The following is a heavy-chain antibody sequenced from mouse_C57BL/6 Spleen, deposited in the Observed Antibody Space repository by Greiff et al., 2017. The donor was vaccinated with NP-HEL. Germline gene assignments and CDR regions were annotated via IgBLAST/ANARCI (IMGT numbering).Heavy chain of an antibody. J-gene: IGHJ3*01. Sequence: QVQLQQSGSELRSPGSSVKLSCKDFDSEVFPIAYMCWVRKQPGHGFEWIGGILPSIGRTIYGEKFEDKATLDADTLSNTAYLELNSLTSEDSAIYYCAREDDGHYGGFAYWGQGTLVTVSA. V-gene: IGHV15-2*01. CDR3: AREDDGHYGGFAY. D-gene: IGHD2-3*01. CDR2: ILPSIGRT. CDR1: DSEVFPIAY.